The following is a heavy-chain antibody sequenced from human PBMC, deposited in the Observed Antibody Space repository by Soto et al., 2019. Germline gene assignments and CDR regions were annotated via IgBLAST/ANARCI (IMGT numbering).Heavy chain of an antibody. CDR3: GHSWYCSGGSCYYPNRSDP. J-gene: IGHJ5*02. Sequence: QITLKESGPTLVKPTQTLTLTCTFSGFSLSTSGVGVGWIRQPPGKALEWLALIYWDDDKRYRPSLKSRLTITNETSKDQVVLTMTSRDPAGTATSSCGHSWYCSGGSCYYPNRSDPWGPGTLVPVSS. CDR2: IYWDDDK. D-gene: IGHD2-15*01. CDR1: GFSLSTSGVG. V-gene: IGHV2-5*02.